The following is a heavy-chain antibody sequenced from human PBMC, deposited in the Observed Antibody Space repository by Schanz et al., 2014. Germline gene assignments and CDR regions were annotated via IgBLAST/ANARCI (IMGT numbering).Heavy chain of an antibody. Sequence: EVQLVESGGGLVQPGGSLRPSCAASGFIFSNFAMEWVRQAPGKGLEWVSAISGSGAGTYYADSVKGRFTFSRDNSKNTLYLQMNSLRAEDTAIYYCASERGYSYGYGAFDIWGQGTMVTVSS. V-gene: IGHV3-23*04. CDR1: GFIFSNFA. D-gene: IGHD5-18*01. J-gene: IGHJ3*02. CDR3: ASERGYSYGYGAFDI. CDR2: ISGSGAGT.